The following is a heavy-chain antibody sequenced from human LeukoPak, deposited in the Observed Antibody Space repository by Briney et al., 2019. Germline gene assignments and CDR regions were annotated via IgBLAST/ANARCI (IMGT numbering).Heavy chain of an antibody. Sequence: GGSLRLSCAASEFTFSSHHMHWIRQSPGKGLEWVAVIWYDGSNQYYADSVKGRFTISRDNSKNTLYLQMNSLRAEDTAVYYCARPLKISLYDFWSGYYSGMDVWGQGTTVTVSS. D-gene: IGHD3-3*01. CDR2: IWYDGSNQ. J-gene: IGHJ6*02. CDR1: EFTFSSHH. V-gene: IGHV3-30*04. CDR3: ARPLKISLYDFWSGYYSGMDV.